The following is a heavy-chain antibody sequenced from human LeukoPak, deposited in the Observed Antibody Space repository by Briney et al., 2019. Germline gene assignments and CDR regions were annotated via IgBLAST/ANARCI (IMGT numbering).Heavy chain of an antibody. V-gene: IGHV3-30-3*01. J-gene: IGHJ4*02. CDR2: ISYDGSNK. CDR3: AREEEDYDYVWGSYRFYYFDY. Sequence: GGSLRLSCAASGFTFSSYAMHWVRQAPGKGLEWVAVISYDGSNKYYADSVKGRFTISRDNSKNMLYLQMNSLRAEDTAVYYCAREEEDYDYVWGSYRFYYFDYWGQGTLVTVSS. D-gene: IGHD3-16*02. CDR1: GFTFSSYA.